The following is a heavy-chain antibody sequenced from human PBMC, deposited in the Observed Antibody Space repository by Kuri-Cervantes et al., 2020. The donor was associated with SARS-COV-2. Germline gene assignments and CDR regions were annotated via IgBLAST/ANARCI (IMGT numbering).Heavy chain of an antibody. CDR1: GGSISSSSYY. Sequence: SETLSLTCTVSGGSISSSSYYRGWIRQPPGKGLEWIGSIYYSGSTYYNPSLKSRVTISVDTSKNQFSLKLSSVTAADTAVYYCARHARGWYRDDYWGQGTLVTVSS. V-gene: IGHV4-39*01. CDR3: ARHARGWYRDDY. J-gene: IGHJ4*02. D-gene: IGHD6-19*01. CDR2: IYYSGST.